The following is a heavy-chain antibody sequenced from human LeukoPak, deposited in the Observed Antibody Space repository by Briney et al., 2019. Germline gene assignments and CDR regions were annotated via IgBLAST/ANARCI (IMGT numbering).Heavy chain of an antibody. CDR1: GGSIISSDHY. CDR2: IFYNGIT. V-gene: IGHV4-39*01. Sequence: SETLSLTCTVSGGSIISSDHYWGWIRQPPGKGLEWIGSIFYNGITYYNESLKSRVTISVDMSRNKFSLRLNSVIAADTAVYYCARHKDYYYSYMDVWGKGTTVTISS. CDR3: ARHKDYYYSYMDV. J-gene: IGHJ6*03.